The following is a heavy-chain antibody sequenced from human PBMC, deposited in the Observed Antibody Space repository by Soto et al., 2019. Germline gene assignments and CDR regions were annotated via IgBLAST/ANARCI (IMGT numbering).Heavy chain of an antibody. CDR2: INPRNGDK. J-gene: IGHJ6*02. CDR3: AREATTKEVGHGLDV. CDR1: GYTFTTYA. Sequence: ASVKVSCKASGYTFTTYAINWVRPAPGQGLEWLGWINPRNGDKRYAQNLQGRVTMTTHTSTTTAFMELRSLRSDDTAMYYCAREATTKEVGHGLDVWGQGTTVTV. D-gene: IGHD1-26*01. V-gene: IGHV1-18*01.